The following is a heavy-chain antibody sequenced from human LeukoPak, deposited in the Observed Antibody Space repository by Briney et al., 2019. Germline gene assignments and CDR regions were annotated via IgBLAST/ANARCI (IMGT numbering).Heavy chain of an antibody. CDR1: GGSFSGYY. CDR2: INHSGST. V-gene: IGHV4-34*01. Sequence: SETLSLTCAVYGGSFSGYYWSWSRQPPGKGLELIGEINHSGSTNYNPSLKSRVTISVDTSKNQFSLKLSSVTAADTAVYYCARQRRLRSVYMDVWGKGTTVTISS. J-gene: IGHJ6*03. CDR3: ARQRRLRSVYMDV. D-gene: IGHD5-12*01.